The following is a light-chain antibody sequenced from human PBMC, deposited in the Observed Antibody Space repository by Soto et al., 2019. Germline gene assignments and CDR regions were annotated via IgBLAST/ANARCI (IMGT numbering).Light chain of an antibody. V-gene: IGKV1-16*02. CDR1: QGIRNN. Sequence: DIQMTQSPSSRSASVGDRGPITCRAIQGIRNNLAWFQQRPGKAPRALIYGTSKLQGGGPSKFSGSGSGTAVTLPISSLQPQDFSTSYCQQHNSDPRTFGQGTKVEIK. CDR3: QQHNSDPRT. CDR2: GTS. J-gene: IGKJ1*01.